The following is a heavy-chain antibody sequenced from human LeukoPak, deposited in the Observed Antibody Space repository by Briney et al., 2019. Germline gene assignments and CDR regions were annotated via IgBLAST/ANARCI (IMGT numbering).Heavy chain of an antibody. CDR2: MNPNSGNT. J-gene: IGHJ6*03. D-gene: IGHD3-3*01. CDR3: ARGSDCTYYDFWSGYCPYYYYYMDV. Sequence: ASVKVSCKASGYTFTSYDINWVRQATGQGLEWMGWMNPNSGNTGYAQKFQGRVTITRNTSISTAYMELSSLRSEDTAVYYCARGSDCTYYDFWSGYCPYYYYYMDVWGKGTTVTVSS. V-gene: IGHV1-8*03. CDR1: GYTFTSYD.